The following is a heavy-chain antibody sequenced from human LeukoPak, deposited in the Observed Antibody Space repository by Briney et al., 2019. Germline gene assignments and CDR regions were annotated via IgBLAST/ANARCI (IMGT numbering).Heavy chain of an antibody. V-gene: IGHV4-34*01. D-gene: IGHD4-17*01. CDR3: ARGRSYEYGDYDY. J-gene: IGHJ4*02. Sequence: SETLSLTCSVSGVSISSFYWTWIRQPPGKGLEWIGEIDPNGTTNYNPSLKSRVTLSEDTSKNQFSLNLNSVTAADTAIYYCARGRSYEYGDYDYWGQGMLVTVSS. CDR2: IDPNGTT. CDR1: GVSISSFY.